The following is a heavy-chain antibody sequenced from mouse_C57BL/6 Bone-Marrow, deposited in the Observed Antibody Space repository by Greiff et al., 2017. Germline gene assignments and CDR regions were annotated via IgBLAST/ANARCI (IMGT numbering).Heavy chain of an antibody. V-gene: IGHV1-69*01. D-gene: IGHD1-1*01. Sequence: QVQLQQPGAELVMPAASVKLSCKASGYTFTSSWMHWVKQRPGQGLEWIGEIDPSDSYTNYNQKFKGKSTLTVAKSSSTAYMQLSSLTSEDSAVYYCARDYYYGSRWYFDVWGTGTTVTVSS. CDR3: ARDYYYGSRWYFDV. CDR2: IDPSDSYT. CDR1: GYTFTSSW. J-gene: IGHJ1*03.